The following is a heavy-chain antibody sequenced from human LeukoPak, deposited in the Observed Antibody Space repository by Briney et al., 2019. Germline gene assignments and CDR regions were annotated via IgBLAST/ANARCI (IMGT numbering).Heavy chain of an antibody. CDR2: INHSGST. D-gene: IGHD6-19*01. CDR1: GGSFSGYY. J-gene: IGHJ4*02. CDR3: ARMNGWFFDY. Sequence: PSETLSLTCAVSGGSFSGYYWSWIRQPPGKGLEWIGEINHSGSTNYNPSLKSRVTISVDTAKNQFSLKLSSVTAAETAVYYCARMNGWFFDYWGQGTLVTVSS. V-gene: IGHV4-34*01.